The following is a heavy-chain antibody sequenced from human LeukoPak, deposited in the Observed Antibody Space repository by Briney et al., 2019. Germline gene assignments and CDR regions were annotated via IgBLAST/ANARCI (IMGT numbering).Heavy chain of an antibody. J-gene: IGHJ6*02. CDR1: GFTFSSYW. D-gene: IGHD5-18*01. CDR2: ISSSSSYI. Sequence: GGSLRLSCAASGFTFSSYWMHWVRQAPGKGLEWVSSISSSSSYIYYADSVKGRFTISRDNAKNSLYLQMNSLRAEDTAVYYCARGGVQLWPRGDYGMDVWGQGTTVTVSS. V-gene: IGHV3-21*01. CDR3: ARGGVQLWPRGDYGMDV.